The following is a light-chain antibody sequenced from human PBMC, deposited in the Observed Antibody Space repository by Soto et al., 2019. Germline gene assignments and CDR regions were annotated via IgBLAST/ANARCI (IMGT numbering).Light chain of an antibody. CDR3: QQSYNFPLT. V-gene: IGKV1-39*01. CDR2: SAY. J-gene: IGKJ1*01. CDR1: QNIYTY. Sequence: DIQMTQSPSSLSASVGDRVTITCRTSQNIYTYLNWYLQKPGQAPKRLIYSAYIRQSGVSPSFSGDGSGTDFTLTISSLQPEDFATYYCQQSYNFPLTFGRGTTV.